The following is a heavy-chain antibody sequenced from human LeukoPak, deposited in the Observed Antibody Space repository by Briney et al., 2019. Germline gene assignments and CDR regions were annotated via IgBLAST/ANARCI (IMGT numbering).Heavy chain of an antibody. CDR1: GYTFTGYY. J-gene: IGHJ4*02. CDR3: AKTYYYDSSGYPGY. Sequence: ASVKVSCKASGYTFTGYYMHWVRQAPGQGLEWMGWINPNSGGTNYAQKFQGRVTMTRDTSISTAYMELSRLRSDDTAVYYCAKTYYYDSSGYPGYWGQGTLGTVSS. CDR2: INPNSGGT. V-gene: IGHV1-2*02. D-gene: IGHD3-22*01.